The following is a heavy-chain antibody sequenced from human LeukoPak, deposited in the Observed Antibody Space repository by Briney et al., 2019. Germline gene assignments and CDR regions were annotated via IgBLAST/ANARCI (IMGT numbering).Heavy chain of an antibody. J-gene: IGHJ3*02. D-gene: IGHD4-17*01. CDR2: IIPIFGTA. CDR3: ARPRILSTVTTDAFDI. V-gene: IGHV1-69*13. CDR1: GGTFSSYA. Sequence: SVKVSCKASGGTFSSYAISWVRQAPGQGLEWMGGIIPIFGTANYAQKFQGRVTITADESTSTAYMELSSLRSEDTAVYYCARPRILSTVTTDAFDIWGQGTMVTVSS.